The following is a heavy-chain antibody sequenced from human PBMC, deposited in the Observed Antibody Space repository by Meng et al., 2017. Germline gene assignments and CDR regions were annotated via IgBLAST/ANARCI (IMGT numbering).Heavy chain of an antibody. CDR1: GYSFTSYW. J-gene: IGHJ4*02. CDR2: IYPGDSDT. D-gene: IGHD1-26*01. CDR3: ARVGATTVYYFDY. V-gene: IGHV5-51*01. Sequence: GESLKISCKGSGYSFTSYWIGWVRQMPGKGLEWMGIIYPGDSDTSYSPSFQGQVTISADKSISTAYLQWSSLKASDTALYYCARVGATTVYYFDYWGQGTLVTVSS.